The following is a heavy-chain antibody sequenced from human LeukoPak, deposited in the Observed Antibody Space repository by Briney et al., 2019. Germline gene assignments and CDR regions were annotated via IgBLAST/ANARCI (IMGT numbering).Heavy chain of an antibody. V-gene: IGHV1-2*02. CDR3: ARSGRGTYYYFDL. J-gene: IGHJ4*02. Sequence: ASVKVSCKASGYTFTGYYMHWVRQAPGQGLEWMGWINPNSGATNYAQKFQGRVTMTRDTSISTASMELSSLKPDDTAVYYCARSGRGTYYYFDLWGQGTLVTVSS. CDR1: GYTFTGYY. CDR2: INPNSGAT. D-gene: IGHD1-26*01.